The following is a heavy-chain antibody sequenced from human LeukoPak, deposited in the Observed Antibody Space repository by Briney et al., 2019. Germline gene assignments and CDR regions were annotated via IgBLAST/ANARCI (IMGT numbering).Heavy chain of an antibody. CDR3: ASEKGTYYYDSSGPFDY. V-gene: IGHV4-61*02. D-gene: IGHD3-22*01. CDR1: GGSISSGSYY. CDR2: IYTSGST. Sequence: SETLSLTCTVSGGSISSGSYYWSWIRQPAEKGLEWIGRIYTSGSTNYNPSLKSRVTISVDTSKNQFSLKLSSVTAADTAVYYCASEKGTYYYDSSGPFDYWGQGILVTVSS. J-gene: IGHJ4*02.